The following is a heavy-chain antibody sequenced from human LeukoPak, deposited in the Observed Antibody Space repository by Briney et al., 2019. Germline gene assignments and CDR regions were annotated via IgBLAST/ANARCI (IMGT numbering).Heavy chain of an antibody. CDR1: GFTFSSYG. J-gene: IGHJ4*02. CDR2: IRYDGSNK. V-gene: IGHV3-30*02. D-gene: IGHD1-26*01. Sequence: GGSLRLSCAASGFTFSSYGMHWVRQAPGKGLEWVAFIRYDGSNKYYADSVKGRFTISRDNSKNTLYLQMNSLRAEDTAVYYCAKDDREWEKWGLYWGQGTLVTVSS. CDR3: AKDDREWEKWGLY.